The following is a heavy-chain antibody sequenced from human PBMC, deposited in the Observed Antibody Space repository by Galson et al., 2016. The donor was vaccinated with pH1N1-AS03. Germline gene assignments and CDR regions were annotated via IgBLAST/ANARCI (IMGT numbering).Heavy chain of an antibody. D-gene: IGHD5-24*01. J-gene: IGHJ6*02. CDR3: TTDDGPYYGLDV. V-gene: IGHV3-15*01. Sequence: SLRLSCAASGFTFSNAWMSWVRQAPGKGLEWVGRLKSKFDGGTADYAAPVKGRITISRDDSKKMLYLQMNNLKTEDTAMYYCTTDDGPYYGLDVWGQGTTVTVSS. CDR2: LKSKFDGGTA. CDR1: GFTFSNAW.